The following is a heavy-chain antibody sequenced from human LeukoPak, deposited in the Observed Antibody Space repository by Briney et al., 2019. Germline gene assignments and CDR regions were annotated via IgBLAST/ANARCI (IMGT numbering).Heavy chain of an antibody. Sequence: ASVKVSCKASGYTFTSYDFNWVRQATGQRPEWMGWMSPNSGDTGYAQKFQGRVTITADESTSTAYMELSSLRSEDTAVYYCARGFIPTTQSSGWYSWGQGTLVTVSS. CDR1: GYTFTSYD. J-gene: IGHJ4*02. CDR2: MSPNSGDT. D-gene: IGHD6-19*01. V-gene: IGHV1-8*01. CDR3: ARGFIPTTQSSGWYS.